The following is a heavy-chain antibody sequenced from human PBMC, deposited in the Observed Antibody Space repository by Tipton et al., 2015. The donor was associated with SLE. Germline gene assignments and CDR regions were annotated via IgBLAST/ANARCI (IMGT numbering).Heavy chain of an antibody. CDR3: AGETYYSYSSDLNAFDI. CDR2: IYYSGST. Sequence: TLSLTCTVSGGSISNYYWNWIRQPPGKGLEWIGNIYYSGSTNSTPSLQSRVIISVETSKSQFSLKLSSVTAADTAVYYCAGETYYSYSSDLNAFDIWGQGTMVTVSS. V-gene: IGHV4-59*01. D-gene: IGHD3-22*01. CDR1: GGSISNYY. J-gene: IGHJ3*02.